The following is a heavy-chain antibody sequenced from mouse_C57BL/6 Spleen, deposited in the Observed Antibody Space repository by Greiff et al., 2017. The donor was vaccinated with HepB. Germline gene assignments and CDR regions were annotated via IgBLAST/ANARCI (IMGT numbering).Heavy chain of an antibody. D-gene: IGHD2-3*01. Sequence: QVQLQQPGAELVKPGASVKLSCKASGYTFTSYWMHWVKQRPGQGLEWIGMIHPNSGSTNYNEKFKSKATLTVDKSSSTAYMQLSSLTSEDAAVYYCARRDYGGYYGYWGQGTTLTVSS. V-gene: IGHV1-64*01. CDR3: ARRDYGGYYGY. CDR2: IHPNSGST. CDR1: GYTFTSYW. J-gene: IGHJ2*01.